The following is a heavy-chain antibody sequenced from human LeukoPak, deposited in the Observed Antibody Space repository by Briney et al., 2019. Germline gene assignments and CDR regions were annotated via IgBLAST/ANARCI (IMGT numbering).Heavy chain of an antibody. D-gene: IGHD1-14*01. CDR3: AKTGFQFGGYYYYMDV. Sequence: GGSLRLSCAASGFTFSSYGMHWVRQAPGKGLEWVAVISYDGSNKYYADSVKGRFTISRDNSKNTLYLQMNGLRGEDTASYHCAKTGFQFGGYYYYMDVWGKGTTVTVSS. CDR2: ISYDGSNK. V-gene: IGHV3-30*18. J-gene: IGHJ6*03. CDR1: GFTFSSYG.